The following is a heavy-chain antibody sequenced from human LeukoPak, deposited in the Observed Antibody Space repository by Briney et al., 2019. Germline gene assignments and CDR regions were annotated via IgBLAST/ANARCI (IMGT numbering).Heavy chain of an antibody. CDR1: GFTFSSYA. CDR3: AKRALLGFGELYYFDY. J-gene: IGHJ4*02. D-gene: IGHD3-10*01. Sequence: GGSLRLACAASGFTFSSYAMSWVRQTPGKGLEWVSAISGSGGSTYYADSVKGRFTISRDNSKNTLYLQMNSLRAEDTAVYYCAKRALLGFGELYYFDYWGQGTLVTVSS. V-gene: IGHV3-23*01. CDR2: ISGSGGST.